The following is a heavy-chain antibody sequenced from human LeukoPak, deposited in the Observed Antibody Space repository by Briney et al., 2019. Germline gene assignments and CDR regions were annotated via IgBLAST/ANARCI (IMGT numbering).Heavy chain of an antibody. D-gene: IGHD2-2*01. J-gene: IGHJ4*02. V-gene: IGHV3-30*01. CDR1: GFTFSSYA. CDR2: ISYDGSNK. Sequence: LSGGSLRLSCAASGFTFSSYAMHWVRQAPGKGLEWVAVISYDGSNKYYADSVKGRLSISRDNSKNTLYLQMNSLRAEDTAVYYCARDLHIVVVPAAPRVGYWGQGTLVTVSS. CDR3: ARDLHIVVVPAAPRVGY.